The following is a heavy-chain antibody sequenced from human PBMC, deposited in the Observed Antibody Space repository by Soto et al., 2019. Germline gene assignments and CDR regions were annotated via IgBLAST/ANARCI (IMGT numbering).Heavy chain of an antibody. CDR2: ISYDGSNK. Sequence: QVQLVESGGGVVQPGRSLRLSCAASGFTFSNYGMHWVRQAPGKGLEWVAVISYDGSNKYYADSVKGRFSISRDNSKNTLYLQMNSLRAEDTAVYYCAQGDWFGPWGQGTLVTVSS. V-gene: IGHV3-30*18. CDR3: AQGDWFGP. J-gene: IGHJ5*02. CDR1: GFTFSNYG.